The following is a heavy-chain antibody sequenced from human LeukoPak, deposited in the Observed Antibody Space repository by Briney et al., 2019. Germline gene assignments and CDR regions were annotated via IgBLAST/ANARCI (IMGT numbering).Heavy chain of an antibody. CDR3: AKDPEVGAYYLYYYYYYGMDV. CDR1: GFTFSSYA. J-gene: IGHJ6*02. Sequence: GGSLRLSCAASGFTFSSYAMSWVRQAPGKGLEWVSAISGSGGSTYYADSVKGRFTISRDNSKNTLYLQMNSLRAEDTAVHYCAKDPEVGAYYLYYYYYYGMDVWGQGTTVTVSS. CDR2: ISGSGGST. V-gene: IGHV3-23*01. D-gene: IGHD1-26*01.